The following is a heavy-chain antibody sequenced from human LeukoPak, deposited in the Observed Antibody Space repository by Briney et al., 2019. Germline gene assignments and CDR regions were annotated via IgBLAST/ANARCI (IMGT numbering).Heavy chain of an antibody. CDR1: GGSFSGYY. J-gene: IGHJ4*02. D-gene: IGHD6-13*01. V-gene: IGHV4-34*01. CDR3: ARGPGYSSSWYPDYFDY. CDR2: INHSGST. Sequence: SETLSLTCAVYGGSFSGYYWSWIRQPPGKGLEGIGEINHSGSTNYNPSLKSRVTISVDTSKSQFSLKLSSVTAADTAVYYCARGPGYSSSWYPDYFDYWGQGTLVTVSS.